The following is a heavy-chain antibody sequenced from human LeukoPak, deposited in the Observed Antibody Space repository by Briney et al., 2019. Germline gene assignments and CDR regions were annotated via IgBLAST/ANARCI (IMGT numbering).Heavy chain of an antibody. CDR3: AVSAAALFDP. CDR2: INRSGST. CDR1: GGSFSGYF. Sequence: SETLSLTCAIYGGSFSGYFWSWFRQPPGKGLEWIGEINRSGSTNYNSSLSLKSRVTISVDTSKNQFSLKLSSVTAADTAVYYCAVSAAALFDP. V-gene: IGHV4-34*01. D-gene: IGHD6-6*01. J-gene: IGHJ5*02.